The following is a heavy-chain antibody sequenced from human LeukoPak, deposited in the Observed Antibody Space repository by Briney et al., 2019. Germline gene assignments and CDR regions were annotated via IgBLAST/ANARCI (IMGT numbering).Heavy chain of an antibody. CDR3: AKGITIFGVVIPDFDY. Sequence: GGSLRLSCSASGFTFSSYAMSWVRQAPGKGLEWVSAISGSGGSTYYADSVKGRFTISRDNSKNTLYLQMNSLRAADTAVYYCAKGITIFGVVIPDFDYWGQGTLVTVSS. V-gene: IGHV3-23*01. CDR2: ISGSGGST. J-gene: IGHJ4*02. CDR1: GFTFSSYA. D-gene: IGHD3-3*01.